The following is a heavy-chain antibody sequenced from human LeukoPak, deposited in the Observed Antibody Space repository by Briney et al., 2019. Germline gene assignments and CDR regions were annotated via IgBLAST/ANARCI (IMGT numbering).Heavy chain of an antibody. V-gene: IGHV3-53*01. CDR2: IYGAGST. CDR3: ASGEVGVRKFYSDPFHY. Sequence: GGSLRLSCAASGFAVSSNYMSWVRQAPGKGLEWVSIIYGAGSTYYADSVRGRFTISRDSSKNTVCLQMNSLRVGDTAVYYCASGEVGVRKFYSDPFHYWGQGTLVTVSP. CDR1: GFAVSSNY. D-gene: IGHD2-15*01. J-gene: IGHJ4*02.